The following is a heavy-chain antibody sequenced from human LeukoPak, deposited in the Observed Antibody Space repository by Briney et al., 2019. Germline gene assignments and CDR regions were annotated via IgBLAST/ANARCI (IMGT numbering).Heavy chain of an antibody. CDR2: INPSGGST. D-gene: IGHD2-15*01. J-gene: IGHJ6*02. CDR3: ARHQLFSVEAAYYYCGMDV. V-gene: IGHV1-46*04. Sequence: ASVKVSCTASGYTFTSYYIHWVRQAPGQGLEWMGVINPSGGSTSYAQPLQGRVTMTRDTSTTTVSLELRSLRSHATAVFSCARHQLFSVEAAYYYCGMDVWGHGCTVTVSS. CDR1: GYTFTSYY.